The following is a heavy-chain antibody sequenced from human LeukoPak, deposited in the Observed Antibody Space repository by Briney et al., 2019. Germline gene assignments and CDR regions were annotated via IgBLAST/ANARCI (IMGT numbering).Heavy chain of an antibody. CDR3: ARGRFGEFYKYYFDY. Sequence: PSETLSLTCTVSGGSIGTYYWSWIRQPPGKGLEWIGYIYYNGYTDYNPSPKSRVTISIHTSKNQFSLNLSSVTAADTAVYYCARGRFGEFYKYYFDYWGQGTLVTVSS. D-gene: IGHD3-10*01. CDR2: IYYNGYT. V-gene: IGHV4-59*12. CDR1: GGSIGTYY. J-gene: IGHJ4*02.